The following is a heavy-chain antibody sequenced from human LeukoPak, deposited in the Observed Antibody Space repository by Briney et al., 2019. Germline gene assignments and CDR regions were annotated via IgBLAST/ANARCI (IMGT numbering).Heavy chain of an antibody. J-gene: IGHJ4*02. Sequence: PGGSLRLSCAASGFTFSSYALSWVRQAPGKGLEWVSSISGSGYSTYYADSVKGRFTISRDNSKNTLYLQMNSLRAEDTAVYYCAKRLYYDFWSGYYNYWGQGTLVTVSS. CDR2: ISGSGYST. D-gene: IGHD3-3*01. V-gene: IGHV3-23*01. CDR1: GFTFSSYA. CDR3: AKRLYYDFWSGYYNY.